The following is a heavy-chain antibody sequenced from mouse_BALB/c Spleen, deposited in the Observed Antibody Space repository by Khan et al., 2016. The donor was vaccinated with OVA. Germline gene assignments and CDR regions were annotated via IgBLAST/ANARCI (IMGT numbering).Heavy chain of an antibody. Sequence: QIQLVQSGAELARPGASVKMSCKASGYTFTSYTIHWIKLRPGQGLEWIGYINPSNGYTNYNQKFKDKATLTADKSSTTAYMQLSSLKSDDSAVYYCVGDVAYYSNGGWFAYWGQGTLVTVSA. CDR3: VGDVAYYSNGGWFAY. J-gene: IGHJ3*01. CDR1: GYTFTSYT. V-gene: IGHV1-4*01. D-gene: IGHD2-5*01. CDR2: INPSNGYT.